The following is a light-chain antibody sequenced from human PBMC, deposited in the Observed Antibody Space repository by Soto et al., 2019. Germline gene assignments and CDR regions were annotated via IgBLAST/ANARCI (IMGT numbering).Light chain of an antibody. CDR3: QQTSNWPPEIT. J-gene: IGKJ5*01. CDR1: QSVPRH. CDR2: DSS. Sequence: EIVLTQSPASLSLSPGETATVSCRASQSVPRHLAWYQQRPGLAPRLLIYDSSSRATGIPDRFSGSGSGTDFTLTISSLEPEAFAVYYCQQTSNWPPEITFGQGTRLEIK. V-gene: IGKV3-11*01.